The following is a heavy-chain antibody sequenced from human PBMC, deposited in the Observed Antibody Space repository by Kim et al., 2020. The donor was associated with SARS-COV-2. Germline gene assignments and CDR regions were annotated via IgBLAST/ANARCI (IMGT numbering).Heavy chain of an antibody. CDR3: ANEITYYDFLFSPPCPLGFDY. CDR2: ISGSGGST. V-gene: IGHV3-23*01. D-gene: IGHD3-3*01. Sequence: GGSLRLSCAASGFTFSSYAMSWVRQAPGKGLEWVSAISGSGGSTYYADSVKGRFTISRDNSKNTLYLQMNSLRAEDTAVYYCANEITYYDFLFSPPCPLGFDYWGQGTLVTVSS. CDR1: GFTFSSYA. J-gene: IGHJ4*02.